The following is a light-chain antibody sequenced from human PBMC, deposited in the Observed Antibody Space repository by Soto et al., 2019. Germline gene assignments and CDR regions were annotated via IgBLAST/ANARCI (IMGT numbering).Light chain of an antibody. CDR2: AAS. Sequence: DIQMTQSPFSLSASVGDRVTITCRASQSIISYLNWYQQTSGTAPKLLIYAASYLQSGVPSRFSGSGSGTDFTLTISSLQHDDFATYYGQQSYSTPWTFGQGTKVEIK. CDR1: QSIISY. CDR3: QQSYSTPWT. V-gene: IGKV1-39*01. J-gene: IGKJ1*01.